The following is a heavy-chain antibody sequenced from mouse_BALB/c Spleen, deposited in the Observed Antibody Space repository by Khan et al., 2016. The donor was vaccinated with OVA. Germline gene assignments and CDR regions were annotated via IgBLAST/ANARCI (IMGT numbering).Heavy chain of an antibody. J-gene: IGHJ1*01. CDR1: GYTFTTAG. Sequence: QIQLVQSGPELKKPGETVRISCKASGYTFTTAGMQWVQKLPGKGLKWIGWINTYSGVPKYAEDFKGRFAFSLETSASPAYFQMTNLNNEDTATFFGAGEYGYGWYFDVGGEGTTVTVSS. CDR3: AGEYGYGWYFDV. V-gene: IGHV9-4*02. D-gene: IGHD2-2*01. CDR2: INTYSGVP.